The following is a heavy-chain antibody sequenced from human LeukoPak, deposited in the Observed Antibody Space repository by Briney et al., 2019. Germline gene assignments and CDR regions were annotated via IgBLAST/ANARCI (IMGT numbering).Heavy chain of an antibody. V-gene: IGHV5-51*01. CDR1: GYSFTNSW. D-gene: IGHD3-10*01. CDR2: IYPGDSDT. Sequence: GESLKISCKGSGYSFTNSWIGWVRQMPGKGLEWMGIIYPGDSDTRYSPSFQGQVIISADKSIRTAYLQWTSLKASDSAMYYCVRQEDGSGIPWGHGTLVTVYS. J-gene: IGHJ5*02. CDR3: VRQEDGSGIP.